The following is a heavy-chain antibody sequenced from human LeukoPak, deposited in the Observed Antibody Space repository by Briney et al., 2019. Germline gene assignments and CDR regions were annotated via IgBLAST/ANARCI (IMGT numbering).Heavy chain of an antibody. CDR3: MRDYMGWFDP. CDR2: ISGSGGT. J-gene: IGHJ5*02. V-gene: IGHV3-23*01. D-gene: IGHD3-10*01. Sequence: PGGSLRLSCAASGFTFSNYAMSWVRQAPGRGLEWVSAISGSGGTYYVDSVRGRFTISRDTASNTMHLEMNNLRIEDTAVYYCMRDYMGWFDPWGQGSLVTVSS. CDR1: GFTFSNYA.